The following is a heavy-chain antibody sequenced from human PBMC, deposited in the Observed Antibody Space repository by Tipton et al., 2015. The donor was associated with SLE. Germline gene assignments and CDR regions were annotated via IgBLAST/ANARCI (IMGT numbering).Heavy chain of an antibody. D-gene: IGHD2-8*01. CDR3: GRGYCSDGVCYGFGFFDY. J-gene: IGHJ4*02. CDR1: GGSIRGYF. CDR2: ISYTGTA. V-gene: IGHV4-59*12. Sequence: TLSLTCNVSGGSIRGYFWSWIRQPPGKGLEWIAYISYTGTADYSPSLKSRVTISLDTSMNQFSLKLNSVTAADTAVYFCGRGYCSDGVCYGFGFFDYWGQGNLVNVAS.